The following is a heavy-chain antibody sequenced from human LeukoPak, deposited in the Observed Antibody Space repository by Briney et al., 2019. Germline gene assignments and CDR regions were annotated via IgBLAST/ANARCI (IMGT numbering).Heavy chain of an antibody. V-gene: IGHV3-23*01. CDR3: ATDPGREYSSSWY. D-gene: IGHD6-13*01. CDR1: GFTFSSYA. CDR2: ISGSGGST. J-gene: IGHJ4*02. Sequence: GGSLRLSRAASGFTFSSYAMSWVRQAPGKGLEWVSAISGSGGSTYYADSVKGRFTISRDNSKNTLYLQMNSLRAEDTAVYYCATDPGREYSSSWYGGQGTLVTVSS.